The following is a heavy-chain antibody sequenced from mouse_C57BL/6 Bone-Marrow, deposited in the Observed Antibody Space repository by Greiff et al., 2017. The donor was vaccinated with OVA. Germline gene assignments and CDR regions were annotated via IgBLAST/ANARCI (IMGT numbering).Heavy chain of an antibody. V-gene: IGHV1-55*01. J-gene: IGHJ3*01. CDR2: IYPGSGST. CDR1: GYTFTSYW. D-gene: IGHD1-1*01. Sequence: VQLQQPGAELVKPGASVKMSCKASGYTFTSYWITWVKQRPGQGLEWIGDIYPGSGSTNYNEKFKSKATLTVDTSSSTAYMQLSSLTSEDSAVYYCARRYYAPAWFAYWGQGTLVTVSA. CDR3: ARRYYAPAWFAY.